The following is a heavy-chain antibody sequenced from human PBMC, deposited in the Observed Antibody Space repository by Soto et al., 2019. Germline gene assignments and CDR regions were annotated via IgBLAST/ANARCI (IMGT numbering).Heavy chain of an antibody. V-gene: IGHV5-51*01. CDR1: GYSFTSYW. CDR3: ARQNERELPPNYYYYGMDV. CDR2: IYPGDSDT. Sequence: GESLKISCKGSGYSFTSYWIGWVRQMPGKGLEWMGIIYPGDSDTRYSPSFQGQVTISADKSISTAYLQWSSLKASDTAMYYCARQNERELPPNYYYYGMDVWGQGTTVTVSS. J-gene: IGHJ6*02. D-gene: IGHD1-1*01.